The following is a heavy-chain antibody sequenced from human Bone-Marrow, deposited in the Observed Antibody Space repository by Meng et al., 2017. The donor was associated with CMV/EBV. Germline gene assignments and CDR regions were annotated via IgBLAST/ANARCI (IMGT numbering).Heavy chain of an antibody. CDR1: GDSVSSNSAA. CDR3: ARDNGDYVLWFDW. J-gene: IGHJ4*02. Sequence: SETLSLTCAISGDSVSSNSAAWNWIRQSPSRGLEWLGRTFYRYRWFDDYAAAVRGRISINPDTSKNQFSLQLTSVTPDDAGVYYCARDNGDYVLWFDWWGQGTLVTVSS. D-gene: IGHD3-10*02. CDR2: TFYRYRWFD. V-gene: IGHV6-1*01.